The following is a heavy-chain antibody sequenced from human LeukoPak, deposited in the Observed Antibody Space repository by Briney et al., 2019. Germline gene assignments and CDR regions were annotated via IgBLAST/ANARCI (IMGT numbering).Heavy chain of an antibody. D-gene: IGHD3-10*01. CDR2: ISGSGGST. CDR3: ARAGRGYYGSGSPLNY. V-gene: IGHV3-23*01. CDR1: GFTFSSYA. J-gene: IGHJ4*02. Sequence: GGSLRLSCAASGFTFSSYAMSWVRQAPGKGLEWVSAISGSGGSTYYADSVKGRFTISRDNSKNTLYLQMNSLRAEDTAVYYCARAGRGYYGSGSPLNYWDQGTLVTVSS.